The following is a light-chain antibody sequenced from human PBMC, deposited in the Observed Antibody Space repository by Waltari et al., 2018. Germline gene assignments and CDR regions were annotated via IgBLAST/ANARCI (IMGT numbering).Light chain of an antibody. CDR1: NIGSKS. V-gene: IGLV3-21*04. CDR2: YDS. Sequence: SYLLTQPPSVSVAPGKTARITCGGNNIGSKSVHWYQQKPGQAPVLVIYYDSDRPSGIPERFSGSNSGNTATLTISRVEAGDEADYYCQVWDSSSDHPGVFGGGTKLTVL. CDR3: QVWDSSSDHPGV. J-gene: IGLJ2*01.